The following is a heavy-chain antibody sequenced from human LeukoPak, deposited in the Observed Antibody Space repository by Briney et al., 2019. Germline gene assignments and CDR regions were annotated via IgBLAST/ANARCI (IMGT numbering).Heavy chain of an antibody. CDR1: GGSFSGYY. D-gene: IGHD6-6*01. J-gene: IGHJ4*02. CDR3: ARAWIAARRRYFDY. V-gene: IGHV4-34*01. CDR2: INHSGST. Sequence: KTSETLSLTCAVYGGSFSGYYWSWIRQPPGKGLEWIGEINHSGSTNYNPSLKSRVTISVDTSKNQFSLKLSSVTAADTAVYYCARAWIAARRRYFDYWGQGTLVTVSS.